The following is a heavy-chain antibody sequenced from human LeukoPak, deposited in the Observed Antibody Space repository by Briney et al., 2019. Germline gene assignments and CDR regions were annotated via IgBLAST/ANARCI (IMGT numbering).Heavy chain of an antibody. V-gene: IGHV1-3*01. CDR3: ARVRRDYGDYLPFDY. CDR1: GYTFTGYY. Sequence: GASVKVSCKASGYTFTGYYMHWVRQAPGQGLEWMGWINAGNSNTKYSQKFQGRVTITRDTSASTAYMELSSLRSEDTAVYYCARVRRDYGDYLPFDYWGQGTLVTVPS. J-gene: IGHJ4*02. D-gene: IGHD4-17*01. CDR2: INAGNSNT.